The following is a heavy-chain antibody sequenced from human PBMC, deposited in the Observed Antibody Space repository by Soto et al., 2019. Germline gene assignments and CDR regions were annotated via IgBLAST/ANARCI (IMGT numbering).Heavy chain of an antibody. CDR1: GGSISSSSYY. Sequence: PSETLSLTCTVSGGSISSSSYYWGWIRQPPGKGLEWIGSIYYSGSTYYNPSLKSRVTISVDTSKNQFSLKLSSVTAADTAVYYCARHAWGGWYIDGMDVWGQGTTVTAP. D-gene: IGHD6-19*01. V-gene: IGHV4-39*01. CDR3: ARHAWGGWYIDGMDV. CDR2: IYYSGST. J-gene: IGHJ6*02.